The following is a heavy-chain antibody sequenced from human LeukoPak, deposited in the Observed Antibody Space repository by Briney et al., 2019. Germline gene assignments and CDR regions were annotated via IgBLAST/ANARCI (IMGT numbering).Heavy chain of an antibody. CDR1: GGSISSSSYY. J-gene: IGHJ4*02. D-gene: IGHD2-2*01. V-gene: IGHV4-39*01. Sequence: PSETLSLTCTVSGGSISSSSYYWGWIRQAPGKGLESIASIYYSGSTYYNPSLKSRVTISVDTSKNQFSLKLSSVTAADTAVYYCARLLVPAAVRLYYFDYWGQGTLVTVSS. CDR3: ARLLVPAAVRLYYFDY. CDR2: IYYSGST.